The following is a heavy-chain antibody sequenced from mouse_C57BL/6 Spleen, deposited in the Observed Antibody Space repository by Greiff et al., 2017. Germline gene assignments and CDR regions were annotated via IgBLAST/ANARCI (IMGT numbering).Heavy chain of an antibody. V-gene: IGHV1-39*01. D-gene: IGHD1-1*01. CDR3: ARNYYGTNYYAMDY. CDR2: INPNYGTT. J-gene: IGHJ4*01. Sequence: VQLQQSGPELVKPGASVKISCKASGYSFTDYNMNWVKQSNGQSLEWTGVINPNYGTTSYNQKFKGKATLTVDQSSSTAYMQLNSLTSEDSAVXYCARNYYGTNYYAMDYWGQGTSVTVSS. CDR1: GYSFTDYN.